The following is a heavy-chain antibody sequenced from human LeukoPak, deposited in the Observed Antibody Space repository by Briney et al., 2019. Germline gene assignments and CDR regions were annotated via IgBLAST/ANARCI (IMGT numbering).Heavy chain of an antibody. CDR1: GASISSHY. Sequence: PSETLSLTCTVSGASISSHYWSWIRQSPGKGLEWIAYMFDSVTSKDNMSDSVTSKDNPSLKSRLTLSADTSKNQFSLRLSYVTAADTAVYYCATIKRGYPFGYFDFWGQGILVTVSS. J-gene: IGHJ4*02. CDR2: MSDSVTS. D-gene: IGHD5-18*01. V-gene: IGHV4-59*11. CDR3: ATIKRGYPFGYFDF.